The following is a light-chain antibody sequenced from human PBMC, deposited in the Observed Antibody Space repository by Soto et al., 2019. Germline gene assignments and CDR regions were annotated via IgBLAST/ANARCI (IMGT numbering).Light chain of an antibody. CDR3: QQYNYWPPFT. V-gene: IGKV3-15*01. CDR2: GAS. J-gene: IGKJ5*01. CDR1: QSLRSN. Sequence: EIVMTQSPATLSVSPGERATLSCRASQSLRSNLAWYQQKPGQAPRLLIYGASTRATVIPARFSGSGSGTESTLTISSLQSEDFAVYYCQQYNYWPPFTFGQGTRLEIK.